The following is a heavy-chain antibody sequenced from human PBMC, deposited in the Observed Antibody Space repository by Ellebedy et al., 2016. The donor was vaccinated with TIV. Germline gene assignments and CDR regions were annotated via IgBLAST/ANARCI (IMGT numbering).Heavy chain of an antibody. CDR3: AKDRDDDGDFVFDS. D-gene: IGHD4-17*01. Sequence: GESLKISCTASGFTFSSYVMRWVRQAPGKGLEWVSGTSRSGGTTYYADSVKGRFTISSDNPRNTLYLQMNRLRAEDTAVYYCAKDRDDDGDFVFDSWGQGTLVTVSS. CDR2: TSRSGGTT. J-gene: IGHJ4*02. CDR1: GFTFSSYV. V-gene: IGHV3-23*01.